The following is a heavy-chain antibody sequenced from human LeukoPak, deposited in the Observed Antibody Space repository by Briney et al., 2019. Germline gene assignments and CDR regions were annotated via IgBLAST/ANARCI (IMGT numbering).Heavy chain of an antibody. D-gene: IGHD6-13*01. J-gene: IGHJ3*02. Sequence: ASVKVSCKASGYTFTGYFIHWVRQAPGQGLEWMGWINPNNGGTKYAQKFQDRVTMTRDTSISTAYMELSRLRSDDTAVYYCARARPGIAAAGNRRRVDAFDIWGQGTMVTVSS. CDR3: ARARPGIAAAGNRRRVDAFDI. CDR2: INPNNGGT. V-gene: IGHV1-2*02. CDR1: GYTFTGYF.